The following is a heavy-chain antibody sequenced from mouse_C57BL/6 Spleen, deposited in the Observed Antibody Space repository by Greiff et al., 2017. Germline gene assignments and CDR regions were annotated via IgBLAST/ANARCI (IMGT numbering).Heavy chain of an antibody. D-gene: IGHD1-1*01. CDR1: GYTFTSYW. J-gene: IGHJ1*03. V-gene: IGHV1-52*01. CDR3: ARSTTVVDFLWYFGV. Sequence: QVQLQQPGAELVRPGSSVKLSCKASGYTFTSYWMHWVKQRPIQGLEWIGNIDPSDSETHYNQKFKDKATLTVDKSSSTAYMQLSSLTSEDSAVYYCARSTTVVDFLWYFGVWGTGATVTVSS. CDR2: IDPSDSET.